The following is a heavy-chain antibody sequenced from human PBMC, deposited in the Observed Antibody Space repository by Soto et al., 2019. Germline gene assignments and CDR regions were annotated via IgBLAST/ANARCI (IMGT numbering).Heavy chain of an antibody. Sequence: SETLSLTCAVYGGSFSGYYWSWIRQPPGKGLEWIGEINHSGSTNYNPSLKSRVTISVDTSKNQFSLKLSSVTAADTAVYYCARGGYYDFWSGYSSGYYYYGMDVWGQGTTVTVS. CDR3: ARGGYYDFWSGYSSGYYYYGMDV. CDR1: GGSFSGYY. J-gene: IGHJ6*02. V-gene: IGHV4-34*01. CDR2: INHSGST. D-gene: IGHD3-3*01.